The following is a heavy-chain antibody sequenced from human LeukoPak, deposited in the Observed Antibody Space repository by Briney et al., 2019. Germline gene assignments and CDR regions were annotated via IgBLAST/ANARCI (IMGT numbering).Heavy chain of an antibody. Sequence: VRVSCTGSGGTFSTYGINWVRQAPGQGLEWMGGIIPILDIGNYAQKFQGRVTITADESTSTAYMELSSLRSEDTAVYYCAREGYSAAFDLWGQGTLVSVSS. J-gene: IGHJ4*02. CDR1: GGTFSTYG. V-gene: IGHV1-69*10. D-gene: IGHD2-2*02. CDR3: AREGYSAAFDL. CDR2: IIPILDIG.